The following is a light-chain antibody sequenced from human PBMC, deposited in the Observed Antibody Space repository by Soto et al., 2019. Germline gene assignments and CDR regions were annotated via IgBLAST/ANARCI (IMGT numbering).Light chain of an antibody. Sequence: QSALTQPASVSGSPGQSITISCTGTSSDVGAYNYVSWYQHHPGKAPKLMIYEVNNRPSGVSNRFSGSKSGNTASLTISGLQAEDEADYYCSSFTSTSTYVFGTGTKVTVL. CDR1: SSDVGAYNY. V-gene: IGLV2-14*01. J-gene: IGLJ1*01. CDR3: SSFTSTSTYV. CDR2: EVN.